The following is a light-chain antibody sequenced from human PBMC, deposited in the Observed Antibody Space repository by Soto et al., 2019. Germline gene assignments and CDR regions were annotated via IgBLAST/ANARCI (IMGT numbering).Light chain of an antibody. CDR3: QQYGFSPMYT. CDR2: GAS. J-gene: IGKJ2*01. Sequence: EIVLTQSPGTLSLSPGERATLSRRASQSLSAFLAWYQQQPGQAPRLLIYGASTRATGIPDRFSGSGSGTDFTLTISRLEPEDFGVYYCQQYGFSPMYTFGQGTKVDIK. V-gene: IGKV3-20*01. CDR1: QSLSAF.